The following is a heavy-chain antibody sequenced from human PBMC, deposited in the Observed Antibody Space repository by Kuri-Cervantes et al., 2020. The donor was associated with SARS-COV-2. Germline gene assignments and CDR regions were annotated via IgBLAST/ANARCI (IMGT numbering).Heavy chain of an antibody. V-gene: IGHV4-61*02. CDR3: ARARMVRGVNGAFDI. CDR1: GGSISSGSYY. CDR2: IYTSGST. J-gene: IGHJ3*02. D-gene: IGHD3-10*01. Sequence: SETLSLTCTVSGGSISSGSYYWSWIRQPAGKGLEWIGRIYTSGSTNYNPSLKSRVTISVDTSKNQFSLKLSSVTAADMAVYYCARARMVRGVNGAFDIWGQGTMVTVSS.